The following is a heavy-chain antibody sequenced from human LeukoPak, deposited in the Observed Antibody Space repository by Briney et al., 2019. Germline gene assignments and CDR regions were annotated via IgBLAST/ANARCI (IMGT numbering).Heavy chain of an antibody. CDR2: ISGSSNYI. V-gene: IGHV3-21*01. D-gene: IGHD2-2*01. Sequence: PGGSLRLSCAASGFTFSDYTMNWVRLAPGKGLEWVSSISGSSNYIYYADSVKGRFTISRGNAKNSLYLQMNSLRAEDTAVYYCASFSIVVVPAGWFDPWGQGTLVTVSS. CDR3: ASFSIVVVPAGWFDP. J-gene: IGHJ5*02. CDR1: GFTFSDYT.